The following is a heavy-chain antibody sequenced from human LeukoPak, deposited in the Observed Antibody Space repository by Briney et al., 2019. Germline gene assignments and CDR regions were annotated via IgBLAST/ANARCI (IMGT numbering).Heavy chain of an antibody. CDR2: ISSSGSTI. J-gene: IGHJ4*02. D-gene: IGHD5-24*01. CDR3: AKSGYNRFDF. CDR1: GFTFSSYE. Sequence: GGSLRLSCAASGFTFSSYEMNWVRQAPGKGLEWVSYISSSGSTIYYADSVKGRFTISRDNSKNTLYLQMNSLRAEDTAVYYCAKSGYNRFDFWGQGTLVTVSS. V-gene: IGHV3-48*03.